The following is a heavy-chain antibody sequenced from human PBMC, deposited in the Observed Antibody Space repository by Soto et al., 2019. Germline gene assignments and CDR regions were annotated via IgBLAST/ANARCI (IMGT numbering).Heavy chain of an antibody. J-gene: IGHJ6*02. Sequence: QLQLQESGSGLVKPSQTLSLTCAVSGGSISSGGYSWSWIRPPPGKGLEWIGYIYNSGSTYYNPTLKSRVTISVDRAKKQFSLKMSSVTAADTAVYYCARGPLGYGGNSGGYGMDVWGQGTTVTVSS. CDR1: GGSISSGGYS. CDR3: ARGPLGYGGNSGGYGMDV. D-gene: IGHD4-17*01. V-gene: IGHV4-30-2*01. CDR2: IYNSGST.